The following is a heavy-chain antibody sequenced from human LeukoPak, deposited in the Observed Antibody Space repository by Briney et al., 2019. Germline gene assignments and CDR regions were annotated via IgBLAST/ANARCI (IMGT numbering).Heavy chain of an antibody. V-gene: IGHV4-4*07. Sequence: PSETLSLTCTVSGGSIVSHYWNWIRQLAGRGLEWIGRFYASGTTNTSPSLKSRVTMSVDTSKNQFSLKLSSVTAADTAVYYCARDNGLGTNFRPWYFDLWGRGTLVTVSS. CDR1: GGSIVSHY. CDR3: ARDNGLGTNFRPWYFDL. CDR2: FYASGTT. D-gene: IGHD1-14*01. J-gene: IGHJ2*01.